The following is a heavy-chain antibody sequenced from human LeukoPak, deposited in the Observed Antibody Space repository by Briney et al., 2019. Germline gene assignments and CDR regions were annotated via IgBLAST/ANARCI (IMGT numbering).Heavy chain of an antibody. Sequence: PSETLSLTCTVSGGSISSGDYYWSWIRQPPGKGLEWIGYIYYSGSTYYNPSLKSRVTISVDTSKNQFSLKLSSVTAADTAVYYCARDIGGSSGGWFDPWGQGTLVTVSS. CDR2: IYYSGST. CDR1: GGSISSGDYY. J-gene: IGHJ5*02. D-gene: IGHD2-15*01. CDR3: ARDIGGSSGGWFDP. V-gene: IGHV4-30-4*01.